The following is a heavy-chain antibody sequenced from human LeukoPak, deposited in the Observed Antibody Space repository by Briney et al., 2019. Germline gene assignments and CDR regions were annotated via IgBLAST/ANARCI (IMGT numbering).Heavy chain of an antibody. J-gene: IGHJ4*02. Sequence: GGSLRLSCAASGFTFSTYIMNWVRQAPGKGLEWVSVIHSGGNTFYPDSVKGRFTISRDNSKNTLYLQMNSLRAEDTAVYYCARGDIVVVPTAVGSWDYWGQGTLVTVSS. CDR2: IHSGGNT. V-gene: IGHV3-53*01. D-gene: IGHD2-2*01. CDR3: ARGDIVVVPTAVGSWDY. CDR1: GFTFSTYI.